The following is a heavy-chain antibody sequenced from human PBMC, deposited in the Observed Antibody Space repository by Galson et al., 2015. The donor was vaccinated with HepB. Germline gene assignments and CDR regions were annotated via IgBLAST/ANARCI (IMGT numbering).Heavy chain of an antibody. V-gene: IGHV1-18*04. CDR1: GYTFSSYG. D-gene: IGHD6-13*01. CDR3: ARAVAAGDYYYGMDV. Sequence: SCKAAGYTFSSYGTTWVRQAPGQGLQWMGRISAHNGNTNYAQELQGRVTMTTDTSTSTAYMELRSLRSDDTAVYYCARAVAAGDYYYGMDVWGQGTTVTVSS. J-gene: IGHJ6*02. CDR2: ISAHNGNT.